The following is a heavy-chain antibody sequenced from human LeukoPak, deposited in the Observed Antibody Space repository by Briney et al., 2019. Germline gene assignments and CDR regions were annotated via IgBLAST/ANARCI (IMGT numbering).Heavy chain of an antibody. D-gene: IGHD5-12*01. CDR1: GYTFTSYY. V-gene: IGHV1-46*01. Sequence: ASVKVSCKASGYTFTSYYMHWVRQAPGQGLEWMGIINPSGGSTSYAQKFQGRVPMTRDTSISTAYMELSRLRSDDTAVYYCARDGVFGYSGYGWGQGTLVTVSS. J-gene: IGHJ4*02. CDR3: ARDGVFGYSGYG. CDR2: INPSGGST.